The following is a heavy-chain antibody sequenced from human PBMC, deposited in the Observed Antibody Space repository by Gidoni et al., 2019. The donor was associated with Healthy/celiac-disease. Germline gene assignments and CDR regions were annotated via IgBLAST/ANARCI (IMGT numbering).Heavy chain of an antibody. CDR3: ARIPPNFWGGTWVGALDY. CDR2: IYYSGST. V-gene: IGHV4-39*07. J-gene: IGHJ4*02. Sequence: QLQLQESGPGLVKPSETLSLTCTVSGGSISSSSYYWGWIRQPPGKGLEWIGSIYYSGSTYYNPSLKSRITITRDTFKDQVSLKVRSGTAADTAVDYWARIPPNFWGGTWVGALDYWGQGTLVTVSS. D-gene: IGHD3-3*01. CDR1: GGSISSSSYY.